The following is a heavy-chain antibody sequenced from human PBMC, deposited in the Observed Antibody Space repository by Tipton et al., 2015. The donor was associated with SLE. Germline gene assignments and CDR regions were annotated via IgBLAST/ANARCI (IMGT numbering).Heavy chain of an antibody. J-gene: IGHJ6*03. CDR3: SRARSDDTFWTDYFYFFYYMDV. V-gene: IGHV4-39*07. Sequence: TLSLTCTVSGDSVSSTNYYWAWIRQPHEKGLVWVGTIFNTGTTYYNSSLKSRVAISADTSKNQFSLTLMSVTGADTAAYFCSRARSDDTFWTDYFYFFYYMDVWGKGTTFTVSS. CDR1: GDSVSSTNYY. D-gene: IGHD3/OR15-3a*01. CDR2: IFNTGTT.